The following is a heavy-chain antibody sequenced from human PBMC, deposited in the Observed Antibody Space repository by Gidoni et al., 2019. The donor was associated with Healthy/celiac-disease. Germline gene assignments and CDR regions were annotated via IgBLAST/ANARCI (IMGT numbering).Heavy chain of an antibody. J-gene: IGHJ4*02. CDR2: IRSKAYGGTT. D-gene: IGHD6-19*01. Sequence: EVQLVESGGGLVQPGRSLRLSCTASGFTFGDYAMSWVRQAPGKGLEWVGFIRSKAYGGTTEYAASVKGRFTISRDDSKSIAYLQMNSLKTEDTAVYYCTRVAGRLYYFDYWGQGTLVTVSS. V-gene: IGHV3-49*04. CDR3: TRVAGRLYYFDY. CDR1: GFTFGDYA.